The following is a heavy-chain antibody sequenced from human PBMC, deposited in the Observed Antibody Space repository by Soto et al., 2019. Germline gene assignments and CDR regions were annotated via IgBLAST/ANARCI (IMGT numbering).Heavy chain of an antibody. CDR2: ISSSSSYI. J-gene: IGHJ4*02. CDR1: GFTFSSYS. Sequence: EVQLVESGGGLVKPGGSLRLSCAASGFTFSSYSMNWVRQAPGKGLEWVSSISSSSSYIYYAESVKGRCTIPRDNVKNSLYLQMNSLRAEDTAVYYCAREGFDSSGYYRGLDYWGQGTLVTVSS. D-gene: IGHD3-22*01. CDR3: AREGFDSSGYYRGLDY. V-gene: IGHV3-21*01.